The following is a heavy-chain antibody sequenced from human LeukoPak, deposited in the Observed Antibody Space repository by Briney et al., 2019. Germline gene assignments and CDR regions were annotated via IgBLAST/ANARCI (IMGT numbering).Heavy chain of an antibody. CDR1: GGSFSGYY. V-gene: IGHV4-34*01. Sequence: SETLSLTCAVYGGSFSGYYWSWIRQPPGKGLEWIGEINHSGSTNYNPSLKSRVTISVDTSKNQFSLKLSSVTVADTAVYYCARGAPFTMIVVVPSNYFDYWGQGTLVTVSS. J-gene: IGHJ4*02. D-gene: IGHD3-22*01. CDR3: ARGAPFTMIVVVPSNYFDY. CDR2: INHSGST.